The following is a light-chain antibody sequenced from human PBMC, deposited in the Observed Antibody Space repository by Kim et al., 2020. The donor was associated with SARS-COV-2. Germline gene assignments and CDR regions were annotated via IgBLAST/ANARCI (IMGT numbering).Light chain of an antibody. Sequence: PPRDRATLSCMASQSVSSSYLAWYQQKPGQAPRLLIYGASSRATGIPDRFSGSGSGTDFTLTISRLEPEDFAVYYCQQYGSSPFTFGPGTKVDIK. CDR3: QQYGSSPFT. CDR1: QSVSSSY. CDR2: GAS. V-gene: IGKV3-20*01. J-gene: IGKJ3*01.